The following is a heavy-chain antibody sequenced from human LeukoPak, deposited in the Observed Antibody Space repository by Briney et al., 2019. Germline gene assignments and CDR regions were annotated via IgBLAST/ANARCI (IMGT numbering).Heavy chain of an antibody. D-gene: IGHD4-17*01. V-gene: IGHV3-23*01. J-gene: IGHJ5*02. CDR3: AKDDYGDLNWFDP. CDR2: ISGSGGST. CDR1: GFTFSSYA. Sequence: GGSLRLSCAASGFTFSSYAMSWVRQAPGKGLEWVSGISGSGGSTYYADSVKGRFTFSRDNSKNTLYLQMNSLRADDTAVYYCAKDDYGDLNWFDPWGQGTLVTVSS.